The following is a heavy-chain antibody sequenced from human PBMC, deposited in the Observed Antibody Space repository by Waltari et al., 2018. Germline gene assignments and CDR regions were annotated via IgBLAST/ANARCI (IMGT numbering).Heavy chain of an antibody. CDR3: AREGSLYSSTGGWIGP. D-gene: IGHD2-2*01. V-gene: IGHV4-59*11. CDR1: NGSLTNHY. J-gene: IGHJ5*01. CDR2: INQITGDT. Sequence: QVHLQESGPGLVKPSETLSLTCTVSNGSLTNHYWRWIRQPPGKRMEWIGWINQITGDTNYNPSLESRVIISSDISKNQFSLKLTSVTAADTAIYYCAREGSLYSSTGGWIGPWGQGMLVTVSS.